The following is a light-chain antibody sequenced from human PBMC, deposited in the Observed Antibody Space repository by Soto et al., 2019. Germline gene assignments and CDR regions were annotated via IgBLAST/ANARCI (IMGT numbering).Light chain of an antibody. J-gene: IGKJ1*01. V-gene: IGKV3-20*01. CDR1: QSVSSSY. CDR3: QQYGSSPT. Sequence: EIVLTQSPCTLSLSPGESATLSCRASQSVSSSYLAWYQQKPGQAPRLLIYGASSRAAGIPDRFSGSGCRTYFTLTSSRLEPEDFAEYYCQQYGSSPTFGQGTKVEIK. CDR2: GAS.